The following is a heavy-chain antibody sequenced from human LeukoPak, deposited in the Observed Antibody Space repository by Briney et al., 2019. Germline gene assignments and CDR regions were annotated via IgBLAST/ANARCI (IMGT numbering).Heavy chain of an antibody. CDR3: ARNGIVGAGYYFDY. V-gene: IGHV3-21*01. CDR1: GFTFSSYT. CDR2: ISSSSSYI. J-gene: IGHJ4*02. D-gene: IGHD1-26*01. Sequence: GGSLRLSCAASGFTFSSYTMNWVRQAPGKGLEWVSSISSSSSYIYYADSVKGRFSISRGNAKKPLYLQMNILRAEDTAVYYCARNGIVGAGYYFDYWGQGTLVTVSS.